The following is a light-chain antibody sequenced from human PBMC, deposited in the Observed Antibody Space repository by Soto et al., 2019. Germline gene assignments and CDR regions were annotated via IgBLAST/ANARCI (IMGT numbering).Light chain of an antibody. CDR2: EVT. CDR3: SSYSSSSTLL. J-gene: IGLJ2*01. CDR1: SSDVGGYNY. V-gene: IGLV2-14*01. Sequence: QSALTQPASVSGSPGQSITISCTGTSSDVGGYNYVSWYQQHPGKGPKLMIYEVTNRPSGVSNRFSGSKSGNTASLTISGLHSDDETDYYCSSYSSSSTLLVGGGTKLTVL.